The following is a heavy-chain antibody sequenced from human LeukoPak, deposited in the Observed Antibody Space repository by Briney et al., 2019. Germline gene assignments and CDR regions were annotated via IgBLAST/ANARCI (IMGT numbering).Heavy chain of an antibody. CDR1: GYRFNAYW. CDR3: ARGLGPTDLWWFDP. J-gene: IGHJ5*02. D-gene: IGHD3/OR15-3a*01. V-gene: IGHV5-51*01. CDR2: IYPDDSDT. Sequence: KGGESLKISCKGSGYRFNAYWIAWVRQMPGKGLEWMGIIYPDDSDTRYSPSFQGQVTISADKSISTAYLQWSSLKASDTAMYYCARGLGPTDLWWFDPWGQGTLVTVSS.